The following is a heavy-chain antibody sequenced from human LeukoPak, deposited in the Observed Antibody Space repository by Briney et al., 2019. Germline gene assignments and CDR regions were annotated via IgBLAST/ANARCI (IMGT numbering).Heavy chain of an antibody. V-gene: IGHV1-18*01. J-gene: IGHJ4*02. CDR3: ARVRGYYDSSGPRDY. Sequence: PSVKVSCKASGYTFTRYGISWVREAPGPRLEWMGWISAYNGNTNYAQKLQGRVTMTTDTSTSTDDMELRSLRSDDTAVYYCARVRGYYDSSGPRDYWGQGTLVTVSS. D-gene: IGHD3-22*01. CDR1: GYTFTRYG. CDR2: ISAYNGNT.